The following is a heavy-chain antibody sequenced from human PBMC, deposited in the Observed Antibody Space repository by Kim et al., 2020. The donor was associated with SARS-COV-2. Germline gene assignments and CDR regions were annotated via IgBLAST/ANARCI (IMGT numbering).Heavy chain of an antibody. CDR1: GFSFSTYV. CDR3: AKETRDGSGYYYSYYGVDV. CDR2: IWYDGSNR. J-gene: IGHJ6*02. D-gene: IGHD3-10*01. Sequence: GGSLRLSCAASGFSFSTYVMHWVRQAPGKGLEWVALIWYDGSNRYYADSVKGRFTISRDNYKNTLYLQMNSLRAEDTAVYYCAKETRDGSGYYYSYYGVDVWGQGTTVTVSS. V-gene: IGHV3-33*06.